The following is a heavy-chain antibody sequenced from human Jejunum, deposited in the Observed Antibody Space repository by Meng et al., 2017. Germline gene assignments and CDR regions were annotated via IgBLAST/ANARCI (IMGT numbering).Heavy chain of an antibody. V-gene: IGHV4-61*08. Sequence: LDPRPGLLSPSDTPSLICSVSGGPVSSAGYQWSWTRQPPVKGLEWIGYASTNYNPSLKSRVTISVDTSKNQFSLRLTSVTAADTAVYYCARDHMGSLDYWGQGILVTVSS. CDR3: ARDHMGSLDY. J-gene: IGHJ4*02. D-gene: IGHD1-26*01. CDR1: GGPVSSAGYQ. CDR2: AST.